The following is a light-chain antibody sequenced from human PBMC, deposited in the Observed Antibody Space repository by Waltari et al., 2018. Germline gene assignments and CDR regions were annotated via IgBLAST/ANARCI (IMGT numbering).Light chain of an antibody. CDR1: DSDIGAFNY. V-gene: IGLV2-14*03. CDR3: SSYTRRNTVI. J-gene: IGLJ2*01. CDR2: DVS. Sequence: QSALAQPASVSGSPGQSITISCTGTDSDIGAFNYVSWYQQHPGIAPKLLLYDVSDRPSGVSDRFSGSKSGKTASLTISGLQPEDAADYYCSSYTRRNTVIFGGGTKLTVV.